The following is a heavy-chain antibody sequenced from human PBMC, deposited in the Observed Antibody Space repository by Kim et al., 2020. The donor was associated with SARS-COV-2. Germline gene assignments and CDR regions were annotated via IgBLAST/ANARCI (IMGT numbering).Heavy chain of an antibody. CDR3: ARGGSSGLGAEGYFDH. J-gene: IGHJ4*02. V-gene: IGHV1-2*02. CDR1: GYTFTGHY. D-gene: IGHD6-19*01. CDR2: INPNSGGT. Sequence: ASVKVSCKASGYTFTGHYMYWVRQAPGQGLEWMGWINPNSGGTNYAQKFQGRVTMTRDTSISTAFMELSRLRSDDTAVYYCARGGSSGLGAEGYFDHWGQGTLVTVSS.